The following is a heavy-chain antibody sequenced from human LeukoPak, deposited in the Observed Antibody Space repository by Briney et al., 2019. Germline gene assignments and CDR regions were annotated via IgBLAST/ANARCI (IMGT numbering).Heavy chain of an antibody. CDR3: ARDAYYYDSSGYVDY. J-gene: IGHJ4*02. Sequence: GGSLRLSCAVSGFTFRSYSMNWVRQAPGKGLEWVSSISSSSSYIYYADSVKGRFTISRDNAKNTLYLQMNSLRAEDTAVYYCARDAYYYDSSGYVDYWGQGTLVTVSS. V-gene: IGHV3-21*01. CDR2: ISSSSSYI. CDR1: GFTFRSYS. D-gene: IGHD3-22*01.